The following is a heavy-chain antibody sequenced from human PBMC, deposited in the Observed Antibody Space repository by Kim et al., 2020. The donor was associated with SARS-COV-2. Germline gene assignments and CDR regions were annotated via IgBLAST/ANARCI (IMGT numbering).Heavy chain of an antibody. CDR2: IYYSGST. D-gene: IGHD3-22*01. J-gene: IGHJ2*01. CDR3: ARARDYYDSSGYIYWYFDL. Sequence: SETLSLTCTVSGGSISSYYWSWIRQPPGKGLEWIGYIYYSGSTNYNPSLKSRVTISVDTSKNQFSLKLSSVTAADTSVYYCARARDYYDSSGYIYWYFDLWGRGTLVTVSS. V-gene: IGHV4-59*01. CDR1: GGSISSYY.